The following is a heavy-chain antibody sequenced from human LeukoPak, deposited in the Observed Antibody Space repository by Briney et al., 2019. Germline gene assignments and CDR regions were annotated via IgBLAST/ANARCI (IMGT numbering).Heavy chain of an antibody. V-gene: IGHV4-34*01. CDR3: AKDYSSGWHHYDY. J-gene: IGHJ4*02. CDR1: GGSFSGYY. D-gene: IGHD6-19*01. CDR2: INHSGST. Sequence: SETLSLTCAVYGGSFSGYYWSWIRQPPGKGLEWIGEINHSGSTNYNPSLKSRVTISVDTSKNQFSLKLSSVTAADTAVYYCAKDYSSGWHHYDYWGQGTLVTVSS.